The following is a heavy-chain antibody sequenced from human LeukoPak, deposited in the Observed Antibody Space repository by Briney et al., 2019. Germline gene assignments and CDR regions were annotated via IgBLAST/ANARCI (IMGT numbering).Heavy chain of an antibody. CDR3: AKERAPDIVVVPAARTDMDV. CDR1: GFTFDDYA. Sequence: GGSLRLSCAASGFTFDDYAMHWVRQAPGKGLEWVSGISWNSGSIGYADSVKGRFTISRDNAKNSLYLQMNSLRAEDTALYYCAKERAPDIVVVPAARTDMDVWGQGTTVTVSS. D-gene: IGHD2-2*01. J-gene: IGHJ6*02. CDR2: ISWNSGSI. V-gene: IGHV3-9*01.